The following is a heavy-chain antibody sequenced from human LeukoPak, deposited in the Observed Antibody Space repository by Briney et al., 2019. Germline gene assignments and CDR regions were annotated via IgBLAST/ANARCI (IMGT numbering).Heavy chain of an antibody. V-gene: IGHV3-30*04. J-gene: IGHJ5*02. D-gene: IGHD3-10*01. CDR2: XXYDGSDK. CDR3: AKAWGYYASGTYYNRIPDP. CDR1: GFTFXXXA. Sequence: PGGSXXLSCAASGFTFXXXAIHXVXQXXGXGXEWXAXXXYDGSDKYYADSVKGRFTISRDNTKNTLYLQMNSLSAEDTAMYYCAKAWGYYASGTYYNRIPDPWGQGTLVTVSS.